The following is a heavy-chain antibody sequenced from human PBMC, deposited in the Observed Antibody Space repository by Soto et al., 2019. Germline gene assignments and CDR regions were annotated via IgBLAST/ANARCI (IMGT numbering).Heavy chain of an antibody. CDR2: ITWDGINI. CDR1: GFTFGDYT. J-gene: IGHJ4*02. V-gene: IGHV3-43*01. Sequence: PGGSLRLSCTASGFTFGDYTMHWVRQAPGKGLEWVSLITWDGINIEYADSVRGRFTISRDNSKNSLYLQMNGLRHEDTAFYYCAKDGIVWHWGQGTLVTVPS. D-gene: IGHD3-22*01. CDR3: AKDGIVWH.